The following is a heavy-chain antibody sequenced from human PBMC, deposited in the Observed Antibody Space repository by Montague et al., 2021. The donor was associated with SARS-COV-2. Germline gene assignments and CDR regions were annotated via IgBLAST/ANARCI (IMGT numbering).Heavy chain of an antibody. D-gene: IGHD2-21*01. J-gene: IGHJ6*02. V-gene: IGHV4-4*02. CDR2: IYHSGTT. CDR1: GGSISSNNW. CDR3: ARARGRLLWPHYDYYRMDV. Sequence: SETLSLTCAVSGGSISSNNWWCWLRQPPGKRLGWIGDIYHSGTTYYTSPLKRRATISVAKSKNQFPLKLSSVTAADTAVYYCARARGRLLWPHYDYYRMDVWGQGTTVTVSS.